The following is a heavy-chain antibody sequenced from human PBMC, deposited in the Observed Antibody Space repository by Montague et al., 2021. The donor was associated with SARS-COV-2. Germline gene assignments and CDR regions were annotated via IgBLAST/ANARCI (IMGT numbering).Heavy chain of an antibody. V-gene: IGHV4-39*01. CDR1: GGSISSSSYY. D-gene: IGHD2-2*01. Sequence: SETLSLTCTVSGGSISSSSYYWGWIRQPPGKGLEWIGSIYYSGSTYYSPSLKSRVTISVDTSKNQLSLKLSSVTAADTAVYYCARLLLYCSSTSCYEARFDPWGQGTLVTVSS. J-gene: IGHJ5*02. CDR2: IYYSGST. CDR3: ARLLLYCSSTSCYEARFDP.